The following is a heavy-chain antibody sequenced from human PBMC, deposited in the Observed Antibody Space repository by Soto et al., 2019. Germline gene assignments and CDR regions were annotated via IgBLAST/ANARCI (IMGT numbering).Heavy chain of an antibody. CDR1: GFTFSSYA. CDR2: ISYDGSNK. D-gene: IGHD3-10*01. Sequence: PGGSLRLSCAASGFTFSSYAMHWVRQAPGKGLEWVAVISYDGSNKYYADSVKGRFTISRDNSKNTLYLQMNSLRAEDTAVYYCAMSSEGSYRAYYFDYWGQGXLVTVSS. V-gene: IGHV3-30-3*01. J-gene: IGHJ4*02. CDR3: AMSSEGSYRAYYFDY.